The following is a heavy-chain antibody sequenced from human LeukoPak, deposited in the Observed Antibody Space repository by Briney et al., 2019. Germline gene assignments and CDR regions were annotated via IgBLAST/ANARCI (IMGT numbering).Heavy chain of an antibody. CDR1: GGSITNYF. Sequence: SETLSLTCTVSGGSITNYFWTWIRQPPGKGLEWIWYVYYSGGTDYNPSLKSRVTISVDTSKNQFSLKLSSVTAADTAVYYCARALSDRGFNSGVSFLGIFDYWGQGTLATVSS. CDR3: ARALSDRGFNSGVSFLGIFDY. D-gene: IGHD1-1*01. CDR2: VYYSGGT. J-gene: IGHJ4*02. V-gene: IGHV4-59*01.